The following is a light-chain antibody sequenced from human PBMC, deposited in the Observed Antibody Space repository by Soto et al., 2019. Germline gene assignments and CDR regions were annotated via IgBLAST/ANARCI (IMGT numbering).Light chain of an antibody. CDR1: SSDVGSYNL. CDR2: EVS. Sequence: QSVLTQPASVSGSPGQSITISCTGTSSDVGSYNLVSWYQQHPGKAPKLMIYEVSKRPSGVSNRFSGSKSGNTASLTISGRQAEDEADYYCCSYAGSSTFWVFGGGTQLTV. CDR3: CSYAGSSTFWV. J-gene: IGLJ3*02. V-gene: IGLV2-23*02.